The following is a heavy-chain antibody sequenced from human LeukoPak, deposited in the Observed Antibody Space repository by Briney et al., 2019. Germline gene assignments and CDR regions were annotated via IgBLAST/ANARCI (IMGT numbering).Heavy chain of an antibody. Sequence: GGSLRLSCAASGFTFDDYAMHWVRQAPGKGLEWVSGISWNSGSIGYADSVKGRFTISRDSAKNSLYLQMNSLRAEDTALYYCAKGSGPYRNWFDPWGQGTLVTVSS. CDR2: ISWNSGSI. CDR1: GFTFDDYA. D-gene: IGHD1-14*01. V-gene: IGHV3-9*01. J-gene: IGHJ5*02. CDR3: AKGSGPYRNWFDP.